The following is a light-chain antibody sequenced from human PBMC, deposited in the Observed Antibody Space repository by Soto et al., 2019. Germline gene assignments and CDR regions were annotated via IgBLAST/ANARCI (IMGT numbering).Light chain of an antibody. J-gene: IGKJ1*01. CDR1: QSINNW. Sequence: QMTRAPSTLSGSVGDRVTITCRASQSINNWLAWYQQKPGKAPKLLIYDASSLESGVPSRFSGSGSGTEFTLTISSLQPDDFATYYCQQYSTYRTFGQGTKVDIK. V-gene: IGKV1-5*01. CDR2: DAS. CDR3: QQYSTYRT.